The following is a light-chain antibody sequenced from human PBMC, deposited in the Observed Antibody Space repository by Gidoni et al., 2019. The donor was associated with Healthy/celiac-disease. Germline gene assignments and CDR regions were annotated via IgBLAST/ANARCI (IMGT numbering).Light chain of an antibody. Sequence: IVLTQSPAPLSVSPGERATLSCRASPSLSSNLAWYKQKHGQAPRLHIYAASDRATGIPARFSCSGSGTDFDLTISSLEPEDVAVDYCQQRSNWPPAITFGQGTRLEIK. CDR1: PSLSSN. V-gene: IGKV3-11*01. CDR2: AAS. J-gene: IGKJ5*01. CDR3: QQRSNWPPAIT.